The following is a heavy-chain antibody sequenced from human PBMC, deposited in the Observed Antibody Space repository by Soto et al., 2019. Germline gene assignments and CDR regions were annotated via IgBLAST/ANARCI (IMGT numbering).Heavy chain of an antibody. V-gene: IGHV1-69*13. Sequence: GASVKVSCKASGGTFGSQGIAWVRQAPGQGLEWMGGFIAMLGTPTYAKKVQGRATISADESLTSSYLELRSLRSEDTGAYFCARGAMANFDCWGQGTVV. CDR1: GGTFGSQG. CDR3: ARGAMANFDC. J-gene: IGHJ4*02. CDR2: FIAMLGTP. D-gene: IGHD5-18*01.